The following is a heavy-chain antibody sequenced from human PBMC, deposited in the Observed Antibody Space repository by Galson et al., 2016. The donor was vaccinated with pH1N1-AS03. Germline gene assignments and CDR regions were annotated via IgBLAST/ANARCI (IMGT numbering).Heavy chain of an antibody. D-gene: IGHD2-15*01. V-gene: IGHV3-48*04. CDR1: GFSFSGYS. J-gene: IGHJ3*01. CDR3: ARRTPFDV. Sequence: SLRLSCAASGFSFSGYSMSWVRQAPGKGLEWISYISNDVNTMYYADSVKGRFTISRDNDKKSLFLQMDSLRVEDSGLYYCARRTPFDVWGQGTMVTVSS. CDR2: ISNDVNTM.